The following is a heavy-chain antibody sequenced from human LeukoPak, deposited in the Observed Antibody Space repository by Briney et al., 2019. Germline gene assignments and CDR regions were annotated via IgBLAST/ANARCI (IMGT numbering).Heavy chain of an antibody. CDR3: AALDHGHDY. J-gene: IGHJ4*02. CDR1: GFTFSSYW. V-gene: IGHV3-74*03. Sequence: TGGSLRLSCAASGFTFSSYWMHWVRHAPGKGLVWVSRINSDGSSTKCADSVKGRFTISRDNAKNTLYLQMNSLRAENTAVYYCAALDHGHDYWGQGTLVTVSS. CDR2: INSDGSST.